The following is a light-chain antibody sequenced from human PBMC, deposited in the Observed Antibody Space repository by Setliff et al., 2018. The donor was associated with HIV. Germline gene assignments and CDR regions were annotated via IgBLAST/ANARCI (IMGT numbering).Light chain of an antibody. V-gene: IGLV2-14*01. J-gene: IGLJ1*01. CDR3: SSYAITNTLP. Sequence: QSALTQPASVSGSPGQSITISCTGTSSDVGGYSYVSWYQQHPGKAPKLIFYEVRNRPSGVSNRFSGSKSGNPASLTISGLQAEDEADYYCSSYAITNTLPFGTGTKVTVL. CDR1: SSDVGGYSY. CDR2: EVR.